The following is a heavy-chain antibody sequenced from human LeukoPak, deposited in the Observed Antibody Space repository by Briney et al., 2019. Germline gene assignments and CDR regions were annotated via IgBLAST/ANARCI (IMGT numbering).Heavy chain of an antibody. V-gene: IGHV3-30*18. CDR3: AKDRGSSWPNFDY. Sequence: GGSLRLSCAASGFTFSSYGMHWVRQAPGKGLEWVAVISYDGSNKYYADSVKGRFTISRDNSKNTLYLQMNSLRAEDTAVYYCAKDRGSSWPNFDYWGQGTLVTVSS. D-gene: IGHD6-13*01. J-gene: IGHJ4*02. CDR2: ISYDGSNK. CDR1: GFTFSSYG.